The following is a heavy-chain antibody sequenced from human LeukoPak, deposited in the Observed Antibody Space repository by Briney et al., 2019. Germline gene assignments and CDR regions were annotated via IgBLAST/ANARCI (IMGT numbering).Heavy chain of an antibody. CDR1: GFTFSGYA. J-gene: IGHJ4*02. CDR3: ARDQYYDTSGYSRGFDY. Sequence: GRSLRLSCAASGFTFSGYAMHWVRQAPGKGLEWVAVISYDEKNKYYADSVKGRFTISRDNSKNTLYVQMNSLRAEDTAVYYCARDQYYDTSGYSRGFDYWGQGTQVTVSS. D-gene: IGHD3-22*01. V-gene: IGHV3-30*04. CDR2: ISYDEKNK.